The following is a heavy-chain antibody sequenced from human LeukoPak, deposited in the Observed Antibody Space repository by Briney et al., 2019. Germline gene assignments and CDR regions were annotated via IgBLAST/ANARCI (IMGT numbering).Heavy chain of an antibody. J-gene: IGHJ4*02. Sequence: PGGSLTLSCAASGFTFSSYAMSWVRQAPGKGLEWVSGIIGSGGSTYYADSVKGRFTISRDNSKNTLFLEMNSLRAEDTAVYYCAKVPLSSSGWDREYYFDYWGQGTLVTVSS. D-gene: IGHD6-19*01. V-gene: IGHV3-23*01. CDR1: GFTFSSYA. CDR2: IIGSGGST. CDR3: AKVPLSSSGWDREYYFDY.